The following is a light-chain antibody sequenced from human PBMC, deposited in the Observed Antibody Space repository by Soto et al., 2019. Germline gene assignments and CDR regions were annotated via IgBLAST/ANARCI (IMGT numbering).Light chain of an antibody. CDR1: SSDVGGYKY. CDR3: SSYTRSSKVV. Sequence: QSALTQPGSVSGSPGQSITISCTGTSSDVGGYKYVSWYQQHPGKAPKLMIYEVSHRPSGVSNRFSGSKSGNTASLTISGLQAEDDADYYCSSYTRSSKVVFGGGTQLTV. J-gene: IGLJ2*01. CDR2: EVS. V-gene: IGLV2-14*01.